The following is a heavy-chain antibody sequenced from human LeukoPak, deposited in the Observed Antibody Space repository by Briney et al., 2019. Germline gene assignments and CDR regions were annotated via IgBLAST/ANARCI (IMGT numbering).Heavy chain of an antibody. V-gene: IGHV3-7*01. CDR1: GFTFSTYA. J-gene: IGHJ3*02. CDR3: ARDDSSSWYPTPFDI. CDR2: IKQDGSEK. Sequence: GGSLRLSCAASGFTFSTYAMSWVRQAPGKGLEWVANIKQDGSEKYYVDSVKGRFTISRDNAKNSLYLQMNSLRAEDTAVYYCARDDSSSWYPTPFDIWGQGTMVTVSS. D-gene: IGHD6-13*01.